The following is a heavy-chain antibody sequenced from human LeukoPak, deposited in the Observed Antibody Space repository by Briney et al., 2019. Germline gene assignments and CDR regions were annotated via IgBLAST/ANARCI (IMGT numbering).Heavy chain of an antibody. CDR2: PYWTDDV. J-gene: IGHJ4*02. Sequence: ESGPTLVKPTQTLTLTCTFSGFSLTTREVGVVWIRQPPGKALEWLAIPYWTDDVYYNPSLESRLAVTKDTSKNQVVLTMTNVDPVDTATYYCAHRRDSQLVAVYWGQGTLVTVSS. CDR3: AHRRDSQLVAVY. D-gene: IGHD2-15*01. CDR1: GFSLTTREVG. V-gene: IGHV2-5*01.